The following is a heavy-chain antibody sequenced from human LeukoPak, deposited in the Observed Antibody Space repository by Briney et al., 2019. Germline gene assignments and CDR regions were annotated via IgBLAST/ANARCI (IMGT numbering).Heavy chain of an antibody. D-gene: IGHD4-17*01. CDR1: GFTFSSYG. CDR2: IRYDGSNK. Sequence: PGGSLRLSCAASGFTFSSYGMHWVRQAAGKGLECVAFIRYDGSNKYYADSVKGRFTISRDNSKNTLYLQMNSLRAEDTAVYYCAKDMTTATGFVDYWGQGTLVTVSS. J-gene: IGHJ4*02. CDR3: AKDMTTATGFVDY. V-gene: IGHV3-30*02.